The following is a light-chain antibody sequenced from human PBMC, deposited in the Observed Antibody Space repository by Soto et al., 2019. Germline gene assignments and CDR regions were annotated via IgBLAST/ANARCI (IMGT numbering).Light chain of an antibody. V-gene: IGLV2-14*03. CDR1: RRDVGNYNY. Sequence: QSVLAQPNPLSGAPWQSVLSSCTGARRDVGNYNYVSWYQHHPGKAPKLMICDVSDRPSGVSNRFSGSKSGNTASLTISGLQAEDEADYYCSSYTSGSTPWVFGTGTKVTVL. CDR2: DVS. J-gene: IGLJ1*01. CDR3: SSYTSGSTPWV.